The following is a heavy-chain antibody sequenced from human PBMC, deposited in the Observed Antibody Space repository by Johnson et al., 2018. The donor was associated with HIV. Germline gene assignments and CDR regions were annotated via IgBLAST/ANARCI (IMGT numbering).Heavy chain of an antibody. J-gene: IGHJ3*02. CDR2: ITWNSGSI. CDR3: ARELWELNAFDI. D-gene: IGHD1-26*01. CDR1: GFTFDDYA. Sequence: VQLVEYGGGLVQPGWSLRLSCAASGFTFDDYAMHWVRQAPGKGLEWVSGITWNSGSIGSADSVKGRFTISRDNAKNSLFLQMNSLRAEDTAVYFCARELWELNAFDIWGQGTLVTVSS. V-gene: IGHV3-9*01.